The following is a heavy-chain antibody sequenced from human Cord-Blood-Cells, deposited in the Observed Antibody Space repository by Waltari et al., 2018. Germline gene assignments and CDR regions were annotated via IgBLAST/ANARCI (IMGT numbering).Heavy chain of an antibody. CDR2: IYWDDDK. Sequence: QITLKASGPTLVKPTQTLTLPCTFSGFSLSTSGVGVGWIRQPPGKALEWLALIYWDDDKRYSPSLKSRLTITKDTSKNQVVLTMTNMDPVDTATYYCAHSGAEYSSSFNWFDPWGQGTLVTVSS. CDR1: GFSLSTSGVG. V-gene: IGHV2-5*02. CDR3: AHSGAEYSSSFNWFDP. D-gene: IGHD6-6*01. J-gene: IGHJ5*02.